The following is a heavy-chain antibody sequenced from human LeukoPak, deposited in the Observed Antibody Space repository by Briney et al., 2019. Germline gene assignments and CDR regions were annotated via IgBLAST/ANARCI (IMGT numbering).Heavy chain of an antibody. V-gene: IGHV3-11*01. CDR1: GFTFSDYY. Sequence: GGSLRLSCAASGFTFSDYYMSWIRQAPGKGLEWASYISSSGSTIYYAASVKGRFTISRDNAKNSLYLQMNSMRAEDTAVYYCARAAYCGGDCFDAFDIWGQGSMVTVSS. D-gene: IGHD2-21*02. CDR2: ISSSGSTI. CDR3: ARAAYCGGDCFDAFDI. J-gene: IGHJ3*02.